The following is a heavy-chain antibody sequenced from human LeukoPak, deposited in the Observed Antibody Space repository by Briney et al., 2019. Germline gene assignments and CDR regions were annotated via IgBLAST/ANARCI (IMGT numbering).Heavy chain of an antibody. V-gene: IGHV3-30-3*02. Sequence: GGSLRLSCAASGFTFSSYAMHWVRQAPGKGLEWVAVISYDGSNKYYADSVKGRFTISRDNSKNTLYLQMNSLRAEDTAVYYCAKLTPYSSGAVSGPDYWGQGTLVTVSS. D-gene: IGHD6-19*01. CDR2: ISYDGSNK. J-gene: IGHJ4*02. CDR3: AKLTPYSSGAVSGPDY. CDR1: GFTFSSYA.